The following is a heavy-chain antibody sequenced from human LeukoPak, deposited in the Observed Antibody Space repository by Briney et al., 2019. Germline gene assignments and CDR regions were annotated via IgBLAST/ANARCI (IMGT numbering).Heavy chain of an antibody. Sequence: SETLSLTCTVSGGSISIYYWSWIRQPPGKGLEWIGYIYYSGSTNYNPSLKSRVTISVDTSKNQFSLKLSSVTAADTAVYYCAREPPGRITIFGVDTGAFDYWGQGTLVTVSS. J-gene: IGHJ4*02. V-gene: IGHV4-59*01. CDR2: IYYSGST. CDR1: GGSISIYY. CDR3: AREPPGRITIFGVDTGAFDY. D-gene: IGHD3-3*01.